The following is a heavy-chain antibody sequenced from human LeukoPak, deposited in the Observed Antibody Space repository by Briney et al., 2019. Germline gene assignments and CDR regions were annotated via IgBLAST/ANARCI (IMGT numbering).Heavy chain of an antibody. J-gene: IGHJ4*02. V-gene: IGHV1-46*01. CDR2: INPSGGST. CDR1: GYTFTSYY. Sequence: ASVKVSCKASGYTFTSYYMHWVRQAPGQGLEWMGIINPSGGSTRYAQKFQGRVTMTRDTSTSTVYMELSSLRSEDTAVYYCARNQVTTKYFDYWGQGTLVTVSS. CDR3: ARNQVTTKYFDY. D-gene: IGHD4-17*01.